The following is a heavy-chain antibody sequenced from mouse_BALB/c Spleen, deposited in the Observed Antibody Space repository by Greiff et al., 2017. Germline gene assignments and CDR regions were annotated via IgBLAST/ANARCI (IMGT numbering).Heavy chain of an antibody. V-gene: IGHV5-6-4*01. CDR3: TRGEEVRRAMDY. Sequence: EVQLQESGGGLVKPGGSLKLSCAASGFTFSSYTMSWVRQTPEKRLEWVATISSGGSYTYYPDSVKGRFTISRDNAKNTLYLQMSSLKSEDTAMYYCTRGEEVRRAMDYWGQGTSVTVSS. J-gene: IGHJ4*01. D-gene: IGHD2-14*01. CDR2: ISSGGSYT. CDR1: GFTFSSYT.